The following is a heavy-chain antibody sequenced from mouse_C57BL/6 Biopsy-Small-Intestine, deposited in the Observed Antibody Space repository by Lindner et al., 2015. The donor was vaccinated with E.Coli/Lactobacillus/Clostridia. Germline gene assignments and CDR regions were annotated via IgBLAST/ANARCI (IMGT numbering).Heavy chain of an antibody. CDR3: ARDRLEDFWSGYFTGAYYGMDV. CDR2: INTDTSKT. Sequence: SVKVSCKASGYTFTSYPISWVRQAPGQGLEWLGWINTDTSKTNYAQKFQGRVTLTTDTSTSTAYMEVRSLRSDDTAVYYCARDRLEDFWSGYFTGAYYGMDVWGQGTTVTVSS. D-gene: IGHD1-1*01. CDR1: GYTFTSYP. V-gene: IGHV1-84*02. J-gene: IGHJ1*01.